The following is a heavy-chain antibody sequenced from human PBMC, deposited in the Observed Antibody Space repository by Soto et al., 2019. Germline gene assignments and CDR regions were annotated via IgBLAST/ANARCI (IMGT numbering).Heavy chain of an antibody. J-gene: IGHJ4*01. CDR3: ARDAGGPCDH. CDR2: IYYSGST. V-gene: IGHV4-59*01. CDR1: GAPITINY. D-gene: IGHD2-15*01. Sequence: SETLSLTCTDSGAPITINYWSWIRQAPGKGLEWIGYIYYSGSTTYNPSLKSRVTMSADTSKDQFSLKLNSVTAADTAVYYCARDAGGPCDHWGPGILVTVSS.